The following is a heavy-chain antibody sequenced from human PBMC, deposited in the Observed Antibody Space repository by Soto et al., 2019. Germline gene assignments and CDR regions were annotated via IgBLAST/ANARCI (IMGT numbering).Heavy chain of an antibody. CDR1: GGTFSSYA. CDR2: IIPIFGTA. V-gene: IGHV1-69*06. D-gene: IGHD3-10*01. J-gene: IGHJ6*02. Sequence: SVKVSCKASGGTFSSYAISWVRQAPGQGLEWMGGIIPIFGTANYAQKFQGRVTITADKSTSTAYMELSSLRSEDTAVYYCARGLIRVRGVPYYYGMDVWGQGTTVTVSS. CDR3: ARGLIRVRGVPYYYGMDV.